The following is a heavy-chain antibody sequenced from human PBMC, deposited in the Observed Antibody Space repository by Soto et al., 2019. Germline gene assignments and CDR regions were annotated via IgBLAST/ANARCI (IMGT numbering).Heavy chain of an antibody. CDR3: ARQRPTDGRWEFANFYGMDV. CDR2: IIHSEST. J-gene: IGHJ6*02. V-gene: IGHV4-34*12. CDR1: GGSFSAYY. D-gene: IGHD1-26*01. Sequence: SETLSLTCAVYGGSFSAYYWSWVRQPPGKGLEWIGEIIHSESTKYNPSLKSRVTISVDTSKNQFSLKLSSVTAADTAVYYCARQRPTDGRWEFANFYGMDVWGQGTPVTAP.